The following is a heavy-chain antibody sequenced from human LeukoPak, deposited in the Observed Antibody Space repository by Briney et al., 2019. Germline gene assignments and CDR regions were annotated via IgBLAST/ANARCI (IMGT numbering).Heavy chain of an antibody. V-gene: IGHV4-61*02. CDR2: IYTSGST. CDR1: GGSISSGYYY. Sequence: SETLSLTCTVSGGSISSGYYYWRWIRQPAGKGLEWIGRIYTSGSTNYNPSLKSRVTISVDTSKNQFSLKLSSVTAADTAVYYCARGGKNWFDPWGQGTLVTVSS. CDR3: ARGGKNWFDP. J-gene: IGHJ5*02.